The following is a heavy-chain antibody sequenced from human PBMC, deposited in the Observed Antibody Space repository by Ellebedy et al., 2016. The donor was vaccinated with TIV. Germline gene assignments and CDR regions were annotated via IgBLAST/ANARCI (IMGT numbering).Heavy chain of an antibody. D-gene: IGHD3-16*01. V-gene: IGHV1-46*01. CDR3: ARDLFGGVTADY. CDR1: GYTFTSYY. Sequence: ASVKVSCXASGYTFTSYYMHWVRQAPGQGLEWMGIINPSGSRTSYAQKFQGRVTMTRDTSTSTVYMELSSLRSEDTAVYYCARDLFGGVTADYWGQGTLVTVSS. J-gene: IGHJ4*02. CDR2: INPSGSRT.